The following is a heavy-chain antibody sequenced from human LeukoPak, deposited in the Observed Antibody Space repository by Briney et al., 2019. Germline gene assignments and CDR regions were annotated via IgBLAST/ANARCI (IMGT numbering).Heavy chain of an antibody. V-gene: IGHV3-21*01. J-gene: IGHJ4*02. D-gene: IGHD2-21*02. Sequence: GGSLRLSCAASGFTFSSYSMNWVRQAPGKGLEWVSSISSSSSYIYYADSVKGRFTISRDNAKNSLYLQMNSLRAVDTAVYYCARIIREVTAIIYFDYWGQGTLVTVSS. CDR2: ISSSSSYI. CDR3: ARIIREVTAIIYFDY. CDR1: GFTFSSYS.